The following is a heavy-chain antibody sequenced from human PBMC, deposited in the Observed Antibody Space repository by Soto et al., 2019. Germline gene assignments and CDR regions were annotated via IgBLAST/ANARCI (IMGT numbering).Heavy chain of an antibody. J-gene: IGHJ5*02. CDR3: ARDQIVVPAARPGGWFDP. CDR1: GGSISSGGYY. CDR2: IYYSGST. D-gene: IGHD2-2*02. Sequence: SETLSLTCTVSGGSISSGGYYWSWIRQHPGKGLEWIGYIYYSGSTYYNPSLKSRVTISVDTSKNQFSLKLSSVTAADTAVYYCARDQIVVPAARPGGWFDPRGQVTTVTVSS. V-gene: IGHV4-31*03.